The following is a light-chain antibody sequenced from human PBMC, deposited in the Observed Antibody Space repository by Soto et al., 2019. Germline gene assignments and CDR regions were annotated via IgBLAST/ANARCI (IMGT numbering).Light chain of an antibody. CDR2: DAS. V-gene: IGKV1-5*01. CDR3: QQSNSYPLT. CDR1: QSISSW. Sequence: DIQMTQSPSTLSASVGDRVTITCRASQSISSWLAWYQQKPGKAPKLLIYDASSLESGVPSRFSGSGSGTHCSLTISSLQPDDFAAYYCQQSNSYPLTFGGGTKVEIK. J-gene: IGKJ4*01.